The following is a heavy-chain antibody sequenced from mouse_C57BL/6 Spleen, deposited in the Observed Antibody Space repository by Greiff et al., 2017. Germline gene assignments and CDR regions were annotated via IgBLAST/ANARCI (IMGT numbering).Heavy chain of an antibody. V-gene: IGHV5-17*01. CDR2: ISSGSSTI. CDR1: GFTFSDYG. D-gene: IGHD2-4*01. J-gene: IGHJ3*01. CDR3: ARPSYDYDGAWFAY. Sequence: DVMLVESGGGLVKPGGSLKLSCAASGFTFSDYGMHWVRQAPEKGLEGVAYISSGSSTIDYADTVKGRFTISRDSAKNTLFLQMTSLRSEDTAMYYCARPSYDYDGAWFAYWGQGTLVTVSA.